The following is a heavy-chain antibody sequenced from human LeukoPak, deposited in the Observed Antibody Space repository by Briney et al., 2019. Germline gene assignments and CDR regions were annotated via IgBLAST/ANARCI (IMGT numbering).Heavy chain of an antibody. D-gene: IGHD5-18*01. V-gene: IGHV3-11*01. CDR2: ISSSGSTI. CDR3: AREGYSYALFDY. Sequence: GGSLRLSCAASGFAFSDYYMSCIRQAPGEGLEWVSYISSSGSTIYYADSVKGRFTISRDNAKTSLYLQMNSLRAEDTDVYYCAREGYSYALFDYWGQGTLVTVSS. J-gene: IGHJ4*02. CDR1: GFAFSDYY.